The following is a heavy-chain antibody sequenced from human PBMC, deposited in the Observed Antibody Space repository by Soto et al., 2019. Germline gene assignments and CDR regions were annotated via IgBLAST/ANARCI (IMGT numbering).Heavy chain of an antibody. CDR1: GYTFTGYY. D-gene: IGHD2-2*01. CDR2: INPNSGGT. CDR3: ARGYCSSTSCYLLYYYYGMDV. V-gene: IGHV1-2*02. J-gene: IGHJ6*02. Sequence: ASVKVSCKASGYTFTGYYMHWVRQAPGQGLEWMGWINPNSGGTNYAQKFQGRVTMTRGTSISTAYMELSRLRSDDTAVYYCARGYCSSTSCYLLYYYYGMDVWGQGTTVTVSS.